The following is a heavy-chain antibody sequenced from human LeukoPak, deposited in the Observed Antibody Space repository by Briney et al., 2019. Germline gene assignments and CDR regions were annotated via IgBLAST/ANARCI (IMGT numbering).Heavy chain of an antibody. CDR3: AKFKPRTGFDY. D-gene: IGHD1-14*01. CDR2: FSSSGEA. CDR1: GGSITTTSFS. Sequence: SETLSLTCAVSGGSITTTSFSWPWIRQPPGQDLEWISTFSSSGEAYYHPSLMSRVTISIDTSKNQFSLDLTSVTAADTVLFYCAKFKPRTGFDYWGQGILVIVSS. V-gene: IGHV4-39*01. J-gene: IGHJ4*02.